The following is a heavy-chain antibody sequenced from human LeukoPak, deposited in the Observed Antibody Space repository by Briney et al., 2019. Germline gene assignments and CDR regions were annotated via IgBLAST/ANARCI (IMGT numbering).Heavy chain of an antibody. Sequence: GGSLRLSCAASGFTFSDYRMMWVRPAPRKGLEWDSSIRSSSTSIYYADSVKGRFSTSRDNATNSLFLQINSLRVEDTAVYYCARDTTLYYYDSSGPDYWGQGTLVTVSS. CDR2: IRSSSTSI. J-gene: IGHJ4*02. CDR3: ARDTTLYYYDSSGPDY. CDR1: GFTFSDYR. V-gene: IGHV3-48*01. D-gene: IGHD3-22*01.